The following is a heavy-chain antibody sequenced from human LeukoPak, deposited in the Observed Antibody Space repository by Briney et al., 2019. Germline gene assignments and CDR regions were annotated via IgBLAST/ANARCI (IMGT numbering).Heavy chain of an antibody. CDR3: ARAAYGGNWYFDL. CDR2: IYYSGGT. CDR1: GGSISSYY. J-gene: IGHJ2*01. D-gene: IGHD4-23*01. V-gene: IGHV4-59*01. Sequence: PSETLSLTCTVSGGSISSYYWSWIRQPPGKGLEWIGYIYYSGGTNYNPSLKSRVTISVDTSKNQFSLKLTSVTAADTAVYYCARAAYGGNWYFDLWGRGTLVTVSS.